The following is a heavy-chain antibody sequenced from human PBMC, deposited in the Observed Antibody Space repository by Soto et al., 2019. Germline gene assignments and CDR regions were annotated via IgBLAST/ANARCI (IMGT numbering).Heavy chain of an antibody. CDR2: ISGSGGST. V-gene: IGHV3-23*01. Sequence: GGSLRLSCAASGFTFSSYAMSWVRQAPGKGLEWVSAISGSGGSTYYADSVKGRFTISRDNSKNTLYLQMNSLRAEDTAVYYCAKGVAGSSSWYYFDYWGQGTLVTVSS. J-gene: IGHJ4*02. CDR3: AKGVAGSSSWYYFDY. D-gene: IGHD6-13*01. CDR1: GFTFSSYA.